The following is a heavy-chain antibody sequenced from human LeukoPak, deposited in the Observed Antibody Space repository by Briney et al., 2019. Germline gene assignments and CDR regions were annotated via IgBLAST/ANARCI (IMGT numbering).Heavy chain of an antibody. CDR3: AREAEPYSSGWYAPGY. J-gene: IGHJ4*02. CDR2: TYYGGDT. Sequence: SETLSLTCIVSGDSISSTSYYWAWIRQPPGKGLEWIGNTYYGGDTYYNPSLKSRVTISVDTSKNQFSLKLSSVTAADTAVYYCAREAEPYSSGWYAPGYWGQGTLVTVSS. D-gene: IGHD6-19*01. V-gene: IGHV4-39*07. CDR1: GDSISSTSYY.